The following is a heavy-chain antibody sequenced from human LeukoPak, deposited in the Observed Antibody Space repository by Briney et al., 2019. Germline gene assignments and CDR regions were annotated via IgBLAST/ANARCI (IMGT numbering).Heavy chain of an antibody. Sequence: GRSLRLSCEASGFTFDDYGMHWVRQAPGKGLEWVSTISWNSASVGYVDSVKGRFTISRDNAKKTLYLQMNSLRPEGTALHYCAKDYGYSSSWYDYWGQGTLVTVSS. V-gene: IGHV3-9*01. D-gene: IGHD6-13*01. CDR1: GFTFDDYG. CDR3: AKDYGYSSSWYDY. CDR2: ISWNSASV. J-gene: IGHJ4*02.